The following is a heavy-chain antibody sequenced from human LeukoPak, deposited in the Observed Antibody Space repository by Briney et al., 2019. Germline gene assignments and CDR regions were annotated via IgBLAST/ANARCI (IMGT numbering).Heavy chain of an antibody. CDR3: ERDMYSGTYGH. V-gene: IGHV1-2*02. CDR2: INPTSGVT. J-gene: IGHJ4*02. CDR1: RYTFSGSY. Sequence: AAVKLSCKASRYTFSGSYMHWVRRAPGQGLEWMGWINPTSGVTKYAEKFQGRVTMTRDTSINTAYMEMSGLRSDDTAVYYCERDMYSGTYGHWSQGTLVTVSS. D-gene: IGHD1-26*01.